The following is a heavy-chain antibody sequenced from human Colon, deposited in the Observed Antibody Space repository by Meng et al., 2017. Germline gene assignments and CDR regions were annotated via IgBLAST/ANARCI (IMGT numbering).Heavy chain of an antibody. Sequence: GESLKISCAASGFTFSSYWMSWVRQAPGKGLEWVANIKQDGSEKNYVDSVKGRFTISRDNAKNSLFLQMNSLRAEDTAVYYCARDFASRESGHLDYCGQGMLVVASS. J-gene: IGHJ4*02. V-gene: IGHV3-7*01. D-gene: IGHD5-12*01. CDR2: IKQDGSEK. CDR3: ARDFASRESGHLDY. CDR1: GFTFSSYW.